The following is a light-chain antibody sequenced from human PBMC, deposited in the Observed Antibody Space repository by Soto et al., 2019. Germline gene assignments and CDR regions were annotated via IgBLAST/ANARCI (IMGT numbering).Light chain of an antibody. CDR2: KAS. CDR1: QNISNW. V-gene: IGKV1-5*03. J-gene: IGKJ4*01. CDR3: QLSLT. Sequence: EIQMTQSPSTLSSSAGDRATITCRASQNISNWLAWYQQKPGKAPKLLISKASSLQSGVPARFSGSGSGTECTLHISRLQPDDFAPYACQLSLTFGGGTKVEIK.